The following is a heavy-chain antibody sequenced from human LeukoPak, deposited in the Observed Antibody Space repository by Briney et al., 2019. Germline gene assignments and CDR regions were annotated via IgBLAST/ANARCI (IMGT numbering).Heavy chain of an antibody. CDR2: ISSDGSST. J-gene: IGHJ4*02. Sequence: QPGGSLRLSCAASGFSFSTYWMHWVRQAPGKGLVWVSRISSDGSSTTYADSVQGRFTISRDNAKNTLYLQMNSLRAEDTAVYYCARGGLHCSGGSCYDYWGQGTLVTVSS. CDR3: ARGGLHCSGGSCYDY. CDR1: GFSFSTYW. D-gene: IGHD2-15*01. V-gene: IGHV3-74*01.